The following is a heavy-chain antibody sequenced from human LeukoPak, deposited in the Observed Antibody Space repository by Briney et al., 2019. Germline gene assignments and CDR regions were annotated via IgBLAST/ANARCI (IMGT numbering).Heavy chain of an antibody. CDR3: AIFIAVAGSPTVDY. J-gene: IGHJ4*02. CDR1: GYTFTGYY. CDR2: INPNSGGT. Sequence: ASVKVSCKASGYTFTGYYMHWVRQAPGQGLEWMGWINPNSGGTNYAQKFQGWVTMTRDTSISTAYMELSRLRSDDTAVYYCAIFIAVAGSPTVDYWGQGTLVTVSS. D-gene: IGHD6-19*01. V-gene: IGHV1-2*04.